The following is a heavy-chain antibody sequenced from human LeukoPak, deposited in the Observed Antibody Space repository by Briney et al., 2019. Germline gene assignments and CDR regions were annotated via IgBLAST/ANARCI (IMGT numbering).Heavy chain of an antibody. J-gene: IGHJ4*02. D-gene: IGHD6-13*01. CDR2: INHSGST. V-gene: IGHV4-34*01. Sequence: SETLSLTCAVYGGSLSGYFWSWIRQPPGKRLEWIGEINHSGSTSHNPSLKSRVTISVDTSKNQFSLNLNSVTAADTAVYYCARHLLGSEAAAHDYWGQGTLVTVSS. CDR3: ARHLLGSEAAAHDY. CDR1: GGSLSGYF.